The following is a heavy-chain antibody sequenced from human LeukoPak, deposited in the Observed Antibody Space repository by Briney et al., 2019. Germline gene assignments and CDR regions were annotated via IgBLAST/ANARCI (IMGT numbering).Heavy chain of an antibody. J-gene: IGHJ5*02. CDR1: GFTFSRYW. CDR2: IKEDGSEK. D-gene: IGHD2-2*01. Sequence: GGSLRLSCAASGFTFSRYWMSWVRQAPGKGLEWVANIKEDGSEKYYVDSVKGRFTISRDNAKNSLYLQMNSLRAEDTAVYYCARGASGRYCSSTSCGWFDPWGQGTLVTVSS. V-gene: IGHV3-7*01. CDR3: ARGASGRYCSSTSCGWFDP.